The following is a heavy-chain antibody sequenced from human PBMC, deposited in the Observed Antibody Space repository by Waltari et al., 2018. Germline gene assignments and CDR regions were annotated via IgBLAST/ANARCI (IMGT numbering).Heavy chain of an antibody. D-gene: IGHD3-10*01. CDR1: GGTFSSYA. CDR2: IIPIFGTA. J-gene: IGHJ6*03. V-gene: IGHV1-69*05. CDR3: ARGMVRGALGYYYYMDV. Sequence: QVQLVQSGAEVKKPGSSVQVSCKASGGTFSSYAISWVRQAPGQGLEWMGGIIPIFGTANYAQKFQGRVTITTDESTSTAYMELSSLRSEDTAVYYCARGMVRGALGYYYYMDVWGKGTTVTVSS.